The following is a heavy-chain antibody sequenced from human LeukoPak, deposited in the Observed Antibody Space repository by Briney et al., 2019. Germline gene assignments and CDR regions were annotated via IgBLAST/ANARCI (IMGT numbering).Heavy chain of an antibody. CDR3: AKRVIRGVLGYFDY. Sequence: GGSLRLSCEASGFTFSHFVMSWVRQALGKGLEWVSSISVSGGSTNYADSVKGRFTISRDSSKNTLYLQMDSLRAEDTAVYYCAKRVIRGVLGYFDYWGQGTLVTVSS. V-gene: IGHV3-23*01. CDR2: ISVSGGST. CDR1: GFTFSHFV. J-gene: IGHJ4*02. D-gene: IGHD3-10*01.